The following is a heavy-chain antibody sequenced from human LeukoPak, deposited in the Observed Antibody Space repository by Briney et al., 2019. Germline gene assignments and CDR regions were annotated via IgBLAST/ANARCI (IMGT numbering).Heavy chain of an antibody. CDR3: ASGSTSAAAFDI. J-gene: IGHJ3*02. D-gene: IGHD2-2*01. CDR2: IYYTGSGST. CDR1: GDSISPYY. Sequence: PSETLSLTCTVSGDSISPYYWSWIRQPPGKGLEWIGYIYYTGSGSTSNNPSLKSRVTISVDTSKNQFSLNLKSVTAADTAVYFCASGSTSAAAFDIWGQGTMVTVSS. V-gene: IGHV4-59*08.